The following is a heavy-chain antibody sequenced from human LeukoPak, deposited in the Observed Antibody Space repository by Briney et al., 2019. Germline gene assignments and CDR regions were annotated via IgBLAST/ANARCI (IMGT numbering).Heavy chain of an antibody. Sequence: SETLSLTCTVSGGSISSGTYYWSWIRQPAGKGLEWIGGIHTSGGINYNPSLESRVTMSVDTSKNQFSLKLSSVTAADTAVYYCAREVRGRLVRDYFDYWGQGTLVTVSS. D-gene: IGHD6-6*01. CDR1: GGSISSGTYY. J-gene: IGHJ4*02. CDR2: IHTSGGI. V-gene: IGHV4-61*02. CDR3: AREVRGRLVRDYFDY.